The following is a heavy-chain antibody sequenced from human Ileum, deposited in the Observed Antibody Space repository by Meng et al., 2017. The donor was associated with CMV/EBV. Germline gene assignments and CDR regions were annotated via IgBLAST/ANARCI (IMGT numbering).Heavy chain of an antibody. D-gene: IGHD3-3*01. J-gene: IGHJ5*02. CDR3: ARAFWSGYFGNWFEP. CDR2: INSDGSST. V-gene: IGHV3-74*01. CDR1: GFTFSSYW. Sequence: GESLKISCAASGFTFSSYWMHWVRQAPGKGLVWVSRINSDGSSTSYADSVKGRFTISRDNAKNTLYLQMNSLRAEDTAVYYCARAFWSGYFGNWFEPWGQGTLVNVSS.